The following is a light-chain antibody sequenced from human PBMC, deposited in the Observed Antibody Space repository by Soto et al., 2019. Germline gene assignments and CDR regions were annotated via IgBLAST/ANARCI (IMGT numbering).Light chain of an antibody. Sequence: DLQMTQFPSTLSASVGDRVTITCRASQSISDSLAWYQQKPGKAPNLLIYKASSLQSGVPSRISGSGSGTEFTLTISSLQPDDFATYYCQQYNSYSNTFGQGTKLEIK. J-gene: IGKJ2*01. V-gene: IGKV1-5*03. CDR3: QQYNSYSNT. CDR2: KAS. CDR1: QSISDS.